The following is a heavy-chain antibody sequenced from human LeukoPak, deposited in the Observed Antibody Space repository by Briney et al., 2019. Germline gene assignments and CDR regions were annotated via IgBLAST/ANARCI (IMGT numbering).Heavy chain of an antibody. Sequence: GASVKVSCKASGYTFTSYDINWVRQATGQGLEWMGWMNPNSGNTGYAQKLQGRVTMTTDTSTSTAYMELRSLRSDDTAVYYCARGGRGTVWFAQYNWFDPWGQGTLVTVSS. D-gene: IGHD3-10*01. J-gene: IGHJ5*02. CDR2: MNPNSGNT. CDR3: ARGGRGTVWFAQYNWFDP. CDR1: GYTFTSYD. V-gene: IGHV1-8*01.